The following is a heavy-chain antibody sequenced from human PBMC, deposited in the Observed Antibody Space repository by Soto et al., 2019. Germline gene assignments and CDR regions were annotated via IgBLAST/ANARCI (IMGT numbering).Heavy chain of an antibody. CDR1: VFTFSSYG. CDR2: IWYDGSNK. D-gene: IGHD6-19*01. V-gene: IGHV3-33*01. CDR3: ARDPPWYSSGWENYFDY. J-gene: IGHJ4*02. Sequence: PGGSLRLSCAASVFTFSSYGMHWVRQAPGKGLEWVAVIWYDGSNKYYADSVKGRFTISRDNSKNTLYLQMNSLRAEDTAVYYCARDPPWYSSGWENYFDYWGQGTLVTVS.